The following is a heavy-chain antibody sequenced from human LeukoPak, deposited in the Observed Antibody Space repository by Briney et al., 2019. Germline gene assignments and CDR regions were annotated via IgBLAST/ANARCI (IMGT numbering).Heavy chain of an antibody. V-gene: IGHV1-18*01. J-gene: IGHJ4*02. CDR1: GYPFTSYG. CDR2: ISAYNGNT. Sequence: ASVKVSCKASGYPFTSYGISWVRQAPGQGLEWMGWISAYNGNTNYAQKLQGRVTMTTDTSTSTAYMELRSLRSDDTAVYYCARVCTGELLWFGELFSWNTLGSEYYFDYWGQGTLVTVSS. CDR3: ARVCTGELLWFGELFSWNTLGSEYYFDY. D-gene: IGHD3-10*01.